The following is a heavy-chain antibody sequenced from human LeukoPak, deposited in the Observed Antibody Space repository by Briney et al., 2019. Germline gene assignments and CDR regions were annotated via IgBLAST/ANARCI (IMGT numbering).Heavy chain of an antibody. CDR3: ARGVGAYLYGIDI. Sequence: PGGSLRLSFAAPGVTFSDDGMGWVPQAPGKGLEWVSSISSSSSYIYYADSVKGRFTISRDNAKNSLYLHMNSLRAEDTAVYYCARGVGAYLYGIDIWGQGTTVTVSS. CDR2: ISSSSSYI. V-gene: IGHV3-21*01. D-gene: IGHD3-10*01. CDR1: GVTFSDDG. J-gene: IGHJ6*02.